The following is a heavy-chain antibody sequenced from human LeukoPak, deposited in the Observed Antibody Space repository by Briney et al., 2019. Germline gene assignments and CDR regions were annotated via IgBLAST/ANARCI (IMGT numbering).Heavy chain of an antibody. CDR2: INHSGST. CDR1: GGSFSGYY. D-gene: IGHD5-12*01. Sequence: SETLSLTCAVYGGSFSGYYWSWIRQPPGKGLEWIGEINHSGSTNYNPSLKSRVTISVDTSKNQFSLKLSSVTAADTAVYYCARHTTPGSGYDYVDYWGQGTLVTVSS. J-gene: IGHJ4*02. CDR3: ARHTTPGSGYDYVDY. V-gene: IGHV4-34*01.